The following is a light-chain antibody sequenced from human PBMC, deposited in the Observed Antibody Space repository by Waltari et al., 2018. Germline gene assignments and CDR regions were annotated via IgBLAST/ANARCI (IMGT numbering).Light chain of an antibody. CDR2: EVS. V-gene: IGLV2-23*02. CDR1: TSDVGSYNI. CDR3: CSYAGSKFYV. Sequence: QSALTQPASVFGSPGQSIAISCTGTTSDVGSYNIVSWYQQHPGKGPKLMIYEVSKRPSGVSNRFSGSKSGNTASLTISGLQAEDEAEYYCCSYAGSKFYVFGTGTKVTVL. J-gene: IGLJ1*01.